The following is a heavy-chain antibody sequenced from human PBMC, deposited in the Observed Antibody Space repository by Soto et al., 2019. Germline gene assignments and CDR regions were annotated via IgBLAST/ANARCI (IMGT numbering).Heavy chain of an antibody. CDR3: ARYAGSSWFDH. Sequence: SETLSLTCAVYGGSFSGHSWSWIRQPPGKGLEWIGYIYYSGRTNYNPSLKSRVTISLDTSRNQFSLKLSSVTAADTAVYYCARYAGSSWFDHWGQGTLVTVSS. CDR1: GGSFSGHS. J-gene: IGHJ5*02. CDR2: IYYSGRT. D-gene: IGHD6-13*01. V-gene: IGHV4-59*11.